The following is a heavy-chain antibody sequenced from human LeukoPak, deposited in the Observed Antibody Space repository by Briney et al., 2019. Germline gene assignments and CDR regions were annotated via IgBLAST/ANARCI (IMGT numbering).Heavy chain of an antibody. CDR3: ARGDTSAYYGAYFDY. D-gene: IGHD3-22*01. J-gene: IGHJ4*02. Sequence: ASVKVSCKASGYTFTSYYMHWVRQAPGQGLKWMGIINPSGGSTSYAQKFQGRVTMTWDMSTSTAYMELSSLRYEDMAVYFCARGDTSAYYGAYFDYWGQGTLVTVSS. CDR1: GYTFTSYY. CDR2: INPSGGST. V-gene: IGHV1-46*01.